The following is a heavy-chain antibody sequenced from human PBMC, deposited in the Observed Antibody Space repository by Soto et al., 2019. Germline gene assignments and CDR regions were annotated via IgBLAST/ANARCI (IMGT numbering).Heavy chain of an antibody. CDR3: AREDRDRETGLVPAAIDGMDV. J-gene: IGHJ6*02. CDR2: IIPIFGIP. CDR1: GGTFSRYS. D-gene: IGHD2-2*01. Sequence: QVQLVQSGAEVKKPGSSVKVSCKASGGTFSRYSITWVRQAPGHGLEWIGRIIPIFGIPTYAQKFQGRVTFTADESTSTAYLELSSLGSDDKAVYYCAREDRDRETGLVPAAIDGMDVWGQGTTVTVSS. V-gene: IGHV1-69*08.